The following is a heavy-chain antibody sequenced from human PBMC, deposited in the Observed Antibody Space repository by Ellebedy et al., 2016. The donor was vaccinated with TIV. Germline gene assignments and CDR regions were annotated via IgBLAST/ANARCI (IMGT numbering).Heavy chain of an antibody. CDR3: VRGSMDV. J-gene: IGHJ6*02. V-gene: IGHV5-51*06. D-gene: IGHD3-10*01. Sequence: PGGSLRPSCKGPGSELSRYWIGWVRQMSGKGLEWMGIIFPGDSDTRYSASFQGQVTISADKSISTAYLQWTSLKASDSAKEYCVRGSMDVWGRGTAVTVSS. CDR1: GSELSRYW. CDR2: IFPGDSDT.